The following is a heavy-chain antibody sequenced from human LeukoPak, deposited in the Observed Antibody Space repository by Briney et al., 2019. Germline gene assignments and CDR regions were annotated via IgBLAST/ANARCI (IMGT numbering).Heavy chain of an antibody. V-gene: IGHV3-48*04. Sequence: GGSLRLSCAASGFTFSSYSMNWVRQAPGKGLEWVSYNSSSSSTIYYADSVKGRFTISRDNAKNSLYLQMNSLRAEDTAVYYCARDQGSSGWYRPYYFDYWGQGTLVTVSS. CDR2: NSSSSSTI. D-gene: IGHD6-19*01. CDR1: GFTFSSYS. J-gene: IGHJ4*02. CDR3: ARDQGSSGWYRPYYFDY.